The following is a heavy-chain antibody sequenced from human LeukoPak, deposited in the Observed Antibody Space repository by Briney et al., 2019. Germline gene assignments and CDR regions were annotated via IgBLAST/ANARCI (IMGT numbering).Heavy chain of an antibody. CDR2: I. J-gene: IGHJ5*02. V-gene: IGHV3-23*01. CDR3: AKGSGINHYHWIDP. Sequence: PGGSLRLSCAASEFXFSNYAINWVRQAPGKGLEWVSGIKGRFTISRDNSKNTLYLQMDSLRAEDTALYYCAKGSGINHYHWIDPWGQGTLVTVSS. CDR1: EFXFSNYA. D-gene: IGHD1-14*01.